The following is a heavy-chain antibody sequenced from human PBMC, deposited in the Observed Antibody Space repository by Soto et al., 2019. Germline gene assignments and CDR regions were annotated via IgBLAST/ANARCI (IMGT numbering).Heavy chain of an antibody. CDR2: IYHSGST. Sequence: LSLTCAVSGGSISSGGYSWSWIRQPPGKGLEWIGYIYHSGSTYYNPSLKSRVTITVDRSKNQFSLKLSSVTAADAAVYYCARSKGGRDWFDPWGQGTLVTVSS. V-gene: IGHV4-30-2*01. CDR3: ARSKGGRDWFDP. J-gene: IGHJ5*02. CDR1: GGSISSGGYS. D-gene: IGHD3-10*01.